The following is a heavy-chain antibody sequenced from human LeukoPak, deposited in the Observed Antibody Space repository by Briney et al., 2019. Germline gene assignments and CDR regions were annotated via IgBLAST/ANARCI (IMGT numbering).Heavy chain of an antibody. V-gene: IGHV4-4*07. J-gene: IGHJ5*02. CDR3: ARDPMVRGVIRWFDP. D-gene: IGHD3-10*01. CDR1: GGSISSYY. Sequence: SETLSLTCTVSGGSISSYYWSWIRQPAGTGLEWIGRIYTSGSTDYNPSLKSRVTMSVDTSKNQFSLKLSSVTAADTAVYYCARDPMVRGVIRWFDPWGQGTLVTVSS. CDR2: IYTSGST.